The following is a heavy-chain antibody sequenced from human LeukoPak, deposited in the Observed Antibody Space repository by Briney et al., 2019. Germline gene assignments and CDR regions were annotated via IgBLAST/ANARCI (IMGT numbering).Heavy chain of an antibody. CDR2: IKQDGSEK. V-gene: IGHV3-7*01. Sequence: GGSLRLSCVASGFTFTSYWMSRVRQAPGKGLEWVANIKQDGSEKYYLDSLEGRFTISRDNAKNSVYLQINRLRAEDTAVYYCARRGTIAVPVFWFDPWGQGTLVIVSS. CDR3: ARRGTIAVPVFWFDP. CDR1: GFTFTSYW. J-gene: IGHJ5*02. D-gene: IGHD6-19*01.